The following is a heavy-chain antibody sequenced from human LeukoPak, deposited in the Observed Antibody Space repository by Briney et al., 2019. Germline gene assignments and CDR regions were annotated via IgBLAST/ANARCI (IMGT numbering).Heavy chain of an antibody. CDR2: ISSSSSTI. J-gene: IGHJ4*02. Sequence: PGGSLRLSCAASGFTFSSHSMNWVRQAPGKGLEWVSYISSSSSTIYYADSVKGRFTISRDNAKNSLYLQMNSLRAEDTAVYYCARSAYSNSWFIDYWGQGTLVTVSS. CDR3: ARSAYSNSWFIDY. V-gene: IGHV3-48*01. D-gene: IGHD6-13*01. CDR1: GFTFSSHS.